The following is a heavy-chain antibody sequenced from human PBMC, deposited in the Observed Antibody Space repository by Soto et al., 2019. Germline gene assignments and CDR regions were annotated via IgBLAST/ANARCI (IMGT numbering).Heavy chain of an antibody. CDR2: MNPNSGNT. CDR1: GYTFTSYD. J-gene: IGHJ6*03. Sequence: ASVKVSCKASGYTFTSYDINWVRQATGQGLEWMGWMNPNSGNTGYAQKFQGRVTMTRNTSISTAYMELSSLRSEDTAVYYCARGLYDYYYYYYMDVWGKGTMVTVSS. V-gene: IGHV1-8*01. D-gene: IGHD3-16*01. CDR3: ARGLYDYYYYYYMDV.